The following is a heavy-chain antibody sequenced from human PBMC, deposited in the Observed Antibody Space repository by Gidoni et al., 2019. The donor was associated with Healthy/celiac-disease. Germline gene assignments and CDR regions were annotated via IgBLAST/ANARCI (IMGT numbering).Heavy chain of an antibody. CDR3: ARGPYYYDSSGYYSDFDY. Sequence: EVQLVESGGGLVQPGGSLRLSCSASGFTFSSFLLSWVRQAPGKGVEWMANIKQDGSEKYYVDSVKGRFTISRDNAKNSLYLQMNSLRAEDTAVYYCARGPYYYDSSGYYSDFDYWGQGTLVTVSS. V-gene: IGHV3-7*01. J-gene: IGHJ4*02. CDR1: GFTFSSFL. D-gene: IGHD3-22*01. CDR2: IKQDGSEK.